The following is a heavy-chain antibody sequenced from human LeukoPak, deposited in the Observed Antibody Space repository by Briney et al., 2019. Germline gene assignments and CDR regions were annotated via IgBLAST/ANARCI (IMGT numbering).Heavy chain of an antibody. CDR1: GFTFSSYA. Sequence: GSLRLSCAASGFTFSSYAMHWVRQAPGKGLEWVAVISYDGSNKYYADSVKGRFTISRDNSKNTLYLQMNSLRAEDTAVYYCASNYYDSSGYYEFDYWGQGTLVTVSS. CDR3: ASNYYDSSGYYEFDY. D-gene: IGHD3-22*01. V-gene: IGHV3-30-3*01. CDR2: ISYDGSNK. J-gene: IGHJ4*02.